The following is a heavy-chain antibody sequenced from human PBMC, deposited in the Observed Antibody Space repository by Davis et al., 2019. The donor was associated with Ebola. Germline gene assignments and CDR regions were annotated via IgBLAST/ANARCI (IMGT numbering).Heavy chain of an antibody. Sequence: GGSLRLSCAASGFTFSSYSMNWVRQAPGKGLEWVSYISSSGSTIYYADSVKGRFTISRDNSKNTLYVQMNSLRIEDTAIYYCARDGIGYYPGDYWGRGSLVTVS. V-gene: IGHV3-48*01. CDR3: ARDGIGYYPGDY. CDR1: GFTFSSYS. J-gene: IGHJ4*02. CDR2: ISSSGSTI. D-gene: IGHD1-26*01.